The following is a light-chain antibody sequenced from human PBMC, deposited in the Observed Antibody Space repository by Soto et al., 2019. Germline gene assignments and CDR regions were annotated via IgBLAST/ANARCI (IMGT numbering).Light chain of an antibody. CDR3: QQRDKWPPYT. CDR2: DGS. Sequence: EVVLTQSPATLSLSPGERATLSCRASQSVGTYVAWYQQKPGQAPRLLIYDGSNRATGIPARFSGSGSGTVFTLTISNLDPEDFAVYYCQQRDKWPPYTFGQGTKLEIK. CDR1: QSVGTY. J-gene: IGKJ2*01. V-gene: IGKV3-11*01.